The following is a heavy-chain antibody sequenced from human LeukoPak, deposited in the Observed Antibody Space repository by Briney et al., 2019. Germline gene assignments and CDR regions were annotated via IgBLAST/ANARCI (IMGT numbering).Heavy chain of an antibody. D-gene: IGHD3-3*02. CDR1: GFTFSTYG. CDR3: ARVRAILGAFDI. Sequence: GGSLRLSCVASGFTFSTYGMTWLRQAPGKGLEWVANIKQDGSEKYYVDSMKGRFTISRDNAKNSLYLQMSSLRAEDTAVYYCARVRAILGAFDIWGQGTMVTVSS. J-gene: IGHJ3*02. CDR2: IKQDGSEK. V-gene: IGHV3-7*01.